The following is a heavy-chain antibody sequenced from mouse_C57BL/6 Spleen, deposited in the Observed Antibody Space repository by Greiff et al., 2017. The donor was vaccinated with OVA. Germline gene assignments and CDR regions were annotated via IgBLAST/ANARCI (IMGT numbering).Heavy chain of an antibody. CDR1: GYTFTDYE. D-gene: IGHD1-1*01. J-gene: IGHJ4*01. V-gene: IGHV1-15*01. Sequence: QVQLKESGAELVRPGASVTLSCKASGYTFTDYEMHWVKQTPVHGLEWIGAIDPETGGTAYNQKFKGKAILTADKSSSTAYMELRSLTSEDSAVYYCTRSQYYYGSSYNAMDYWGQGTSVTVSS. CDR3: TRSQYYYGSSYNAMDY. CDR2: IDPETGGT.